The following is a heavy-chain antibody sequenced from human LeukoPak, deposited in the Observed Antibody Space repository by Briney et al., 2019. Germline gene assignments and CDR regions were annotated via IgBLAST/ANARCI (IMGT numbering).Heavy chain of an antibody. CDR1: GGSFSGYY. CDR3: ARGVLGYCTNGVCYTGIDY. CDR2: INHSGST. D-gene: IGHD2-8*01. Sequence: SETLSLTCAVYGGSFSGYYWSWIRQPPGKGLEWIGEINHSGSTIYNPSLKSRVTISVDTSKNQFSLKLSSVTAADTAVYYCARGVLGYCTNGVCYTGIDYWGQGTLVTVSS. V-gene: IGHV4-34*01. J-gene: IGHJ4*02.